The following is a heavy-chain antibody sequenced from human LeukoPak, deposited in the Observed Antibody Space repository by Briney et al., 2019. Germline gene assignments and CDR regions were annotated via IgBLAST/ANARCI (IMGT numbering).Heavy chain of an antibody. CDR2: ISGNGGNT. D-gene: IGHD1-7*01. V-gene: IGHV3-43*02. Sequence: GGSLRLSCAASGFTFDDYAMHWVRQVPGKGLEWVSLISGNGGNTFYADSVKGRFTISRDNSKNSLYLQMNSLRTEDTALYYCAKDISNWNSRHFDYWGQGTLVTVSS. CDR1: GFTFDDYA. CDR3: AKDISNWNSRHFDY. J-gene: IGHJ4*02.